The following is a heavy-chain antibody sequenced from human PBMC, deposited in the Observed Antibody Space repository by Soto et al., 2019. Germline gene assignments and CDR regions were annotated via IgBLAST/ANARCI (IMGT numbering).Heavy chain of an antibody. CDR3: AKDRERIATRSIDY. V-gene: IGHV3-23*01. J-gene: IGHJ4*02. Sequence: EVQLLESGGGLVQPGGSLRLSCAGSGFTFSSYAMSWVRQAPGKGLEWVSGISGSGVSTYYADSVKGRFTISRDNSKSTLYLQMNSLRAEDTAVYYCAKDRERIATRSIDYWGQGTLVTVSS. CDR1: GFTFSSYA. D-gene: IGHD6-6*01. CDR2: ISGSGVST.